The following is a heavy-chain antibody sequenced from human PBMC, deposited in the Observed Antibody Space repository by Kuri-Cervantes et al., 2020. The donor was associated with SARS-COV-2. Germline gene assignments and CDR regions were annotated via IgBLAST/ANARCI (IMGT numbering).Heavy chain of an antibody. J-gene: IGHJ3*02. CDR1: GGSFSGYY. V-gene: IGHV4-34*01. D-gene: IGHD3-3*01. Sequence: SETLSLTCAVYGGSFSGYYWSWIRQPPGKGLEWIGEINHSGSANYNPSLKSRVTISVDTSKNQFSLKLSSVTAADTAVYYCARASTTIYGVLIMLFSSNAFAIWGQGTLVTVSS. CDR3: ARASTTIYGVLIMLFSSNAFAI. CDR2: INHSGSA.